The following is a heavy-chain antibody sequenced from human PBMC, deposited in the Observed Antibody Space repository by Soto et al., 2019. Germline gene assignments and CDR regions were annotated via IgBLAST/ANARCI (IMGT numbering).Heavy chain of an antibody. V-gene: IGHV3-23*01. D-gene: IGHD3-3*01. CDR2: ISGSGGST. Sequence: GGAPRLSCAASGFTFSSYALSWVRQAPGEGLEWVSAISGSGGSTYYADSVKGRFAISRDNSKNTLYLQMNSLRAEDTAVYYCANGGGLRFLEWSDYGMDVWGQGTTVTVSS. J-gene: IGHJ6*02. CDR3: ANGGGLRFLEWSDYGMDV. CDR1: GFTFSSYA.